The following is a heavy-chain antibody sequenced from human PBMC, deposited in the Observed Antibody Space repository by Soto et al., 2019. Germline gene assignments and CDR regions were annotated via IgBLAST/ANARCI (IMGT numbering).Heavy chain of an antibody. J-gene: IGHJ4*02. CDR2: IYYSGST. D-gene: IGHD6-13*01. Sequence: QLQLQESGPGLVKPSETLSLTCTVSGGSISSSSYYWGWIRQPPGKGLEWIGSIYYSGSTYYKPSLKSRVTISVDTSKNQCSLKLSSVTAADTAVYYCASLGLKVSSSWEDYWGQGTLVTVSS. CDR3: ASLGLKVSSSWEDY. V-gene: IGHV4-39*01. CDR1: GGSISSSSYY.